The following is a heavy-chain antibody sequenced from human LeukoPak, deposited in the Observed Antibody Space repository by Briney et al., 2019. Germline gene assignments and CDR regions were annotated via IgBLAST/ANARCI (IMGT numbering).Heavy chain of an antibody. CDR1: GYTFTSYG. D-gene: IGHD3-22*01. Sequence: ASVKVSCKASGYTFTSYGISWVRQAPGQGLEWMGWISAYNGNTNYAQKLQGRVTMTTDTSTSTAYMELRSLRSDDTAVYYCARDPFVRLDSSGPPHYFDYWGQGTLVTVSS. CDR2: ISAYNGNT. J-gene: IGHJ4*02. CDR3: ARDPFVRLDSSGPPHYFDY. V-gene: IGHV1-18*01.